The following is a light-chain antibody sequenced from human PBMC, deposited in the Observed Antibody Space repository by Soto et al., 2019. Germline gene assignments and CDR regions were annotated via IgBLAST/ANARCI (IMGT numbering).Light chain of an antibody. J-gene: IGLJ2*01. Sequence: QSVLTQPPSMSGSPGQRVTISCTGSSSNIGAGYDVHWYQQHPGTAPKLLIFDNNNRPSGVPDRFSGSKSDTSASLAITGLQAEDEADDYCQSFDTSLSGFVVFGGGTKLTVL. CDR2: DNN. CDR3: QSFDTSLSGFVV. CDR1: SSNIGAGYD. V-gene: IGLV1-40*01.